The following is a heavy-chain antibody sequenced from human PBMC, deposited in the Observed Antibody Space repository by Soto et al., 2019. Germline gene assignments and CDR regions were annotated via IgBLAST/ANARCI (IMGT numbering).Heavy chain of an antibody. CDR3: AAGGTRWLHSPFDY. Sequence: QVQLLQSGAEVKKPGASVKVSCKVSGHTLTELSMHWVRQAPGRGLEWMGGFDPEDGETIFAQKFQGRVTMTEDTSTDSTYMELTSLRSEDPAVYYCAAGGTRWLHSPFDYWGQEPWSPSPQ. D-gene: IGHD1-1*01. CDR1: GHTLTELS. V-gene: IGHV1-24*01. CDR2: FDPEDGET. J-gene: IGHJ4*01.